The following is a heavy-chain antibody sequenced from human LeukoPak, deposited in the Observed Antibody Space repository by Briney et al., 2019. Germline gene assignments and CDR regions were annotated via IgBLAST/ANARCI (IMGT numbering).Heavy chain of an antibody. CDR2: IYYSGST. CDR3: ARDYTIWNPFDY. D-gene: IGHD1-1*01. V-gene: IGHV4-59*12. Sequence: PSETLSLTCTVSGDSISTYYWSWIRQPPGKGLEWIGYIYYSGSTNYNPSLKSRVTISVDTSKNQFSLKLSSVTAADTAVYYCARDYTIWNPFDYWGQGTLVTVSS. J-gene: IGHJ4*02. CDR1: GDSISTYY.